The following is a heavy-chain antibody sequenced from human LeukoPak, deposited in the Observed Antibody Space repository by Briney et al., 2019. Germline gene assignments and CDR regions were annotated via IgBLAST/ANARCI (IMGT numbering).Heavy chain of an antibody. V-gene: IGHV3-30*02. CDR3: ARDQGAYYYGSVLDY. Sequence: AGGSLRLSCAASGFTFSTYAMHWVRQAPGKGLEWVAFIRSDASKKYYADSVKGRFAIFRDNSKNTLYLQMNSLSAEDTAVYYCARDQGAYYYGSVLDYWGQGTLVTVFS. D-gene: IGHD3-10*01. CDR2: IRSDASKK. CDR1: GFTFSTYA. J-gene: IGHJ4*02.